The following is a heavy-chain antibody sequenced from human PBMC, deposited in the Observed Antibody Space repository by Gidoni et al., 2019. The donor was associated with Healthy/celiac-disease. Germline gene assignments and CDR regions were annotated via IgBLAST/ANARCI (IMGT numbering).Heavy chain of an antibody. CDR3: ARGRDYVWGSYRYYPFFLDY. CDR1: GGSFSGYY. V-gene: IGHV4-34*01. D-gene: IGHD3-16*02. J-gene: IGHJ4*02. Sequence: QVQLQQWGAGLLKPSETLSLTCAVNGGSFSGYYWSWIRQPPGKGLEWIGEINHSGSTNYNPSLKSRVTISVDTSKNQFSLKLSSVTAADTAVYYCARGRDYVWGSYRYYPFFLDYWGQGTLVTVSS. CDR2: INHSGST.